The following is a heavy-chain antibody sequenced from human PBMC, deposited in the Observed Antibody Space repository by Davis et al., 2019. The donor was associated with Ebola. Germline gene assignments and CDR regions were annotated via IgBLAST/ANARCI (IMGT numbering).Heavy chain of an antibody. Sequence: GGSLRLSCAASGFTFDDYALHWVRQAPGKGLEWVTSLSWNSDSIGYADSVKGRFTVSRDNAKNSLYLQMNSLRAEDTALYYCARASGSYYFDYWGQGTLVTVSS. V-gene: IGHV3-9*01. D-gene: IGHD1-26*01. J-gene: IGHJ4*02. CDR3: ARASGSYYFDY. CDR1: GFTFDDYA. CDR2: LSWNSDSI.